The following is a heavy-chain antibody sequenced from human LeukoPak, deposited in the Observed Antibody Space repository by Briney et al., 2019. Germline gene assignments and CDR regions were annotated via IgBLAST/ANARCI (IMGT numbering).Heavy chain of an antibody. D-gene: IGHD1-7*01. CDR1: NGSISSYH. CDR2: ILTGGTT. V-gene: IGHV4-4*09. Sequence: SETLSLTCTVSNGSISSYHWSWVRQPPGKGLEWIGYILTGGTTNYNPSLKSRLTISVDTSKNHFTLKLSSVTAADTAVYYCATLEDLLELRPYFDYWGQGTLVTVSS. CDR3: ATLEDLLELRPYFDY. J-gene: IGHJ4*02.